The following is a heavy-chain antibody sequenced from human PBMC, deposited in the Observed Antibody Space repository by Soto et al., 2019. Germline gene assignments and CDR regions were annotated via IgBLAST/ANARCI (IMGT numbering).Heavy chain of an antibody. V-gene: IGHV3-11*06. CDR2: ISTSSSYT. CDR1: GFTFSDYY. D-gene: IGHD4-17*01. CDR3: ARDRDRYGGNSIGDY. J-gene: IGHJ4*02. Sequence: GGSLRLSCAASGFTFSDYYMSWIRQAPGKGLEWVSYISTSSSYTNYADSVKGRFTISRDNAKNSLYLQMNSLRAEDTAVYYCARDRDRYGGNSIGDYWGQGTLVIVSS.